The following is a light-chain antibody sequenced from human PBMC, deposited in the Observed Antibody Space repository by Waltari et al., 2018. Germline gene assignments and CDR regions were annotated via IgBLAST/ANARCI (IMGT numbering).Light chain of an antibody. V-gene: IGKV1-8*01. CDR2: AAS. CDR1: QGISSY. CDR3: QQYYSNPAT. Sequence: AIRITQSPSSLSASTGDRVTITCRTSQGISSYLAWYQQKPGKAPKVLCYAASTLQSGVPSRFSGSGSGTDFTLTISCLQSEDFAIYYCQQYYSNPATFGQGTKVEIK. J-gene: IGKJ1*01.